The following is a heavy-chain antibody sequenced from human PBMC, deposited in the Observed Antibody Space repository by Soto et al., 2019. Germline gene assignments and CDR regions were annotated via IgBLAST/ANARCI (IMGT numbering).Heavy chain of an antibody. V-gene: IGHV4-39*01. Sequence: PSETLSLTCTVSGGSISSSSYYWGWIRQPPGKGLEWIGSIYYSGSTYYNPSLKSRVTISVDTSKNQFSLKLSSVTAADTAVYYCARGYCSGGSCYRHWGQGTLVTVSS. CDR1: GGSISSSSYY. CDR3: ARGYCSGGSCYRH. D-gene: IGHD2-15*01. J-gene: IGHJ4*02. CDR2: IYYSGST.